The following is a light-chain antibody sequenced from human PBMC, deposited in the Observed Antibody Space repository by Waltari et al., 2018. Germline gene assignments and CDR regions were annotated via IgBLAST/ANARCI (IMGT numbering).Light chain of an antibody. CDR1: RSIDDS. Sequence: EIVMTQSPATLSVSRGGSATLSCRASRSIDDSLAWYQQKPGHPPRLLIHGASTRDTGIPVRFSGSGSGTDFTLTITGLQSEDFVVYFCQQYNQWPLTFGRGTKVEIK. CDR2: GAS. J-gene: IGKJ4*01. V-gene: IGKV3-15*01. CDR3: QQYNQWPLT.